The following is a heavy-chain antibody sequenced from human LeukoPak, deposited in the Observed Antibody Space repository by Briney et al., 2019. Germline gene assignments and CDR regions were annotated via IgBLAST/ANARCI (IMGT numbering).Heavy chain of an antibody. V-gene: IGHV1-69*13. CDR2: IIPIFGTA. CDR3: ARGWHGTNWFDP. CDR1: GGTFSSYA. J-gene: IGHJ5*02. D-gene: IGHD1-1*01. Sequence: GASVKVSCEASGGTFSSYAISWVRQAPGQGLEWMGGIIPIFGTANYAQKFQGRVTITADESTSTAYMELSSLRSEDTAVYYCARGWHGTNWFDPWGQGTLVTVSS.